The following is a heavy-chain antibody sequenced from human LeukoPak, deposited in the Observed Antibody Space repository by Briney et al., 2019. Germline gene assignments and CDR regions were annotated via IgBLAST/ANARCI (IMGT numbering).Heavy chain of an antibody. Sequence: SETLSLTCAVSGGSISSGGYSWSWIRRPPGKGLEWIGYIYHSGSTYYNPSLKSRVTISVDRSKNQFSLKLSSVTAADTAVYYCARGVVVVGNFDYWGQGTLVTVSS. V-gene: IGHV4-30-2*01. CDR3: ARGVVVVGNFDY. CDR2: IYHSGST. CDR1: GGSISSGGYS. J-gene: IGHJ4*02. D-gene: IGHD2-2*01.